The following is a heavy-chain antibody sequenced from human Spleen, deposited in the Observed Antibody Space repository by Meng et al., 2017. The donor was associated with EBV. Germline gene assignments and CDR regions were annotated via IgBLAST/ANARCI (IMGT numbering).Heavy chain of an antibody. CDR1: GYSFTGYY. CDR2: INPNSGDT. J-gene: IGHJ4*02. V-gene: IGHV1-2*06. Sequence: QFEVVQSGAGWGTPGASVKVSCKTSGYSFTGYYLHWVRQAPGQGLEWMGRINPNSGDTDYAQRFQGRVTMSRDKSISTAYMELTRLTSDDTAVFYCARYVTAMGLVWGQGTLVTVSS. CDR3: ARYVTAMGLV. D-gene: IGHD3-16*01.